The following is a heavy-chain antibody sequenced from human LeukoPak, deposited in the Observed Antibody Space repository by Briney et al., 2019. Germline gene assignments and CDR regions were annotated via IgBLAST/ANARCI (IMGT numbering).Heavy chain of an antibody. CDR2: MNPNSGNT. V-gene: IGHV1-8*01. D-gene: IGHD6-19*01. CDR1: GYTFTSYD. Sequence: ASVKVSCKASGYTFTSYDINWVRQAPGQGLEWMGWMNPNSGNTGYAQKFQGRVTMTRNTSISTAYMELSSLRSEDTAVYYCARAYSSGWYLQPFDYWGQGTLVTVSS. J-gene: IGHJ4*02. CDR3: ARAYSSGWYLQPFDY.